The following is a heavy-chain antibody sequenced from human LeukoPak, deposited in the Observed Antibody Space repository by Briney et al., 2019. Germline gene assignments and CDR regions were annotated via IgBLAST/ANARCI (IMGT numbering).Heavy chain of an antibody. J-gene: IGHJ4*02. CDR2: LSGSGGNT. V-gene: IGHV3-23*01. CDR1: GFTFSNYA. Sequence: GGSLRLSCVASGFTFSNYAMSRVRQAPGKGLEWVSALSGSGGNTYYADSVKGRFTISRDNPKNTLYLQMNSLRAEDTAVYYCAKYSGRAEQPRGYFDYWGQGTLVTVSS. D-gene: IGHD2-21*01. CDR3: AKYSGRAEQPRGYFDY.